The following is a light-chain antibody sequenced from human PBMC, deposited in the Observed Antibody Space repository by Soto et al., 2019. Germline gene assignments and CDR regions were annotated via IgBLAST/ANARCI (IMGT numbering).Light chain of an antibody. CDR2: GAS. Sequence: EIVLTQSPVTLSLSPGERATLSCRASQSVSNKYLAWYQQKPGQAPRPLIYGASNRATGISDRFSGSGSGTDLTLPISRLEPEGSAVYYCQQFGPSRWTFGQGTKVEIK. CDR3: QQFGPSRWT. J-gene: IGKJ1*01. CDR1: QSVSNKY. V-gene: IGKV3-20*01.